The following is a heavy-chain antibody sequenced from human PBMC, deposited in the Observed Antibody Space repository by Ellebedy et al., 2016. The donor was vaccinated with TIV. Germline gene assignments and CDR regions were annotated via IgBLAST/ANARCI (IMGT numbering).Heavy chain of an antibody. CDR3: ATREWQDPMDV. CDR1: GHSFTSYG. V-gene: IGHV1-3*04. D-gene: IGHD3-3*01. CDR2: INTGNDNT. J-gene: IGHJ6*02. Sequence: ASVKVSCXASGHSFTSYGIHWVRQAPGQSLEWMGWINTGNDNTKYSQKLQGRVTITRDYMELSDLMSEDTAVYYCATREWQDPMDVWGQGTTVTVSS.